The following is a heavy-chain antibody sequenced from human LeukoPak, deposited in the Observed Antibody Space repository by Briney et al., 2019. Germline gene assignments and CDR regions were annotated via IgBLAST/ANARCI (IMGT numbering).Heavy chain of an antibody. V-gene: IGHV1-69*13. CDR3: ARDRDEGLGGFLEYY. CDR1: GGTFSSYA. D-gene: IGHD3-3*01. J-gene: IGHJ4*02. CDR2: IIPIFGTA. Sequence: RASVKVSCKASGGTFSSYAISWVRQAPGQGLEWMGGIIPIFGTANYAQKFQGRVTITADESTSTAYMELSSLRSEDTAVYYCARDRDEGLGGFLEYYWGQGTLVTVSP.